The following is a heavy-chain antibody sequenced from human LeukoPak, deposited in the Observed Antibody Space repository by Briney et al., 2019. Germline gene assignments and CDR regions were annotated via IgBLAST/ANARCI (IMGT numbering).Heavy chain of an antibody. J-gene: IGHJ4*02. Sequence: GASVKVSCKASGYTFTGYYMHWVRQAPGQGLEWMGWINPNSGGTNYAQKFQGRVTMTRDTSISTAYMELSRLRSDDTAVCYCARTRLAFLAPTVLDYWGQGTLVTVSS. CDR1: GYTFTGYY. CDR2: INPNSGGT. D-gene: IGHD4-11*01. V-gene: IGHV1-2*02. CDR3: ARTRLAFLAPTVLDY.